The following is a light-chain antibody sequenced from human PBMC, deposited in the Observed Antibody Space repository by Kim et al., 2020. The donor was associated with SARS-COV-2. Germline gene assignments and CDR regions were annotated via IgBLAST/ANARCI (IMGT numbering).Light chain of an antibody. Sequence: LTTACTGTSSDVGGYNFVSCYQKHTREAPKIMIYDVSPRPSVVSNRFSGSKAGNTASLTSSGLQAEDEADYYCSSYTSSSTWVFGGGTQLTVL. V-gene: IGLV2-14*03. CDR2: DVS. CDR1: SSDVGGYNF. CDR3: SSYTSSSTWV. J-gene: IGLJ3*02.